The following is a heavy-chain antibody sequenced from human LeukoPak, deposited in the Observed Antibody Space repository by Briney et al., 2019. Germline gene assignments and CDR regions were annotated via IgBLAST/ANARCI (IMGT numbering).Heavy chain of an antibody. Sequence: SETLSLTCTVSGGSISSYYWSWIRQPPGKGLEWIGYIYYSGSTNYNPSLKSRVTISVDTSKNQFSLKLSSVTAADTAVYYCARDKIGYCSSTSCHYGMDVWGQGTTVTVSS. CDR3: ARDKIGYCSSTSCHYGMDV. CDR1: GGSISSYY. CDR2: IYYSGST. V-gene: IGHV4-59*01. J-gene: IGHJ6*02. D-gene: IGHD2-2*01.